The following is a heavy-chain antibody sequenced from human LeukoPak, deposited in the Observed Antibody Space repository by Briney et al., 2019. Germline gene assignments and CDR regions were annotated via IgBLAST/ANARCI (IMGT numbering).Heavy chain of an antibody. CDR2: IIPIFGTA. CDR1: GGTFSSYA. V-gene: IGHV1-69*05. Sequence: SVKVSCMASGGTFSSYAISWVRQAPGQGLEWMGGIIPIFGTANYAQKFQGRVTITTDESTSTAYMELSSLRSEDTAVYYCARRDSSEVAEYFQHWGQGTLVTVSS. J-gene: IGHJ1*01. D-gene: IGHD3-22*01. CDR3: ARRDSSEVAEYFQH.